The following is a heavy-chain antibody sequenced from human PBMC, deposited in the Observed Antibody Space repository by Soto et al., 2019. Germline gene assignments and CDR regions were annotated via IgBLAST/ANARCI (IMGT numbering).Heavy chain of an antibody. J-gene: IGHJ4*02. CDR3: ARGAHYYYGSGSYDPLDY. Sequence: QVQLVQSGAEVKKPGSSVKVSCKSSEGTFSSYAISWVRQAPGQGLEWMGGIIPIFGTANYAQKFQGRVTITADESTSTAYMELSSQRSEDTAVYYCARGAHYYYGSGSYDPLDYWGQGTLVTVSS. CDR1: EGTFSSYA. CDR2: IIPIFGTA. V-gene: IGHV1-69*01. D-gene: IGHD3-10*01.